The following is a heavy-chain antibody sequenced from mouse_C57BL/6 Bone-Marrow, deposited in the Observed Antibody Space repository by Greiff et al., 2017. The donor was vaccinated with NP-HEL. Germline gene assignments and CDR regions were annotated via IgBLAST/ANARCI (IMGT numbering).Heavy chain of an antibody. J-gene: IGHJ2*01. Sequence: VQLQQSGAELVKPGASVKISCKASGYTFTDYYINWVKQRPGQGLEWIGKIGPGSGSTYYNEKFKGKATLTADKSSSTAYMQLSSLTSEDSAVYLGARRGSLYYFDYWGKGTTLTVSS. CDR1: GYTFTDYY. CDR3: ARRGSLYYFDY. D-gene: IGHD1-1*01. V-gene: IGHV1-77*01. CDR2: IGPGSGST.